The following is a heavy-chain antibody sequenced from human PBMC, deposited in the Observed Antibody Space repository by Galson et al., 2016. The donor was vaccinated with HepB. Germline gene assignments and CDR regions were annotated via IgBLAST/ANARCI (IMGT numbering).Heavy chain of an antibody. CDR3: AKVPTAYNRLFYFDY. D-gene: IGHD1-1*01. Sequence: SLRLSCAASGFSFSSYAMSWVRQAPGKGLEWVSVISGSGRSTAYADSVKGRFTISRDNSKNTVYLQMDSLRAEDTAIFYCAKVPTAYNRLFYFDYWGQGTLVTVSS. V-gene: IGHV3-23*01. CDR2: ISGSGRST. J-gene: IGHJ4*02. CDR1: GFSFSSYA.